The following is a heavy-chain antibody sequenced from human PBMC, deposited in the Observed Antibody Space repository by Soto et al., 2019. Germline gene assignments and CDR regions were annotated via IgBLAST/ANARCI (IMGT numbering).Heavy chain of an antibody. CDR2: MYYSGST. J-gene: IGHJ5*02. CDR1: GGSISSSSYF. Sequence: QLQLQESGPGLVKPSETLSLTCSVSGGSISSSSYFWGWIRQPPGKGLEWIGSMYYSGSTYYNPSRKSRVTIPEDTSKNQFSLKLSSVTGTDAAVYYCARNGERTIPSLTWFDPWGQGTLVTVSS. V-gene: IGHV4-39*01. CDR3: ARNGERTIPSLTWFDP. D-gene: IGHD7-27*01.